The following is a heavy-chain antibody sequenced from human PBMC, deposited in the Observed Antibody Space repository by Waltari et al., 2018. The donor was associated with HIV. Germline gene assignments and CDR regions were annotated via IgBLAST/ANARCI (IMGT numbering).Heavy chain of an antibody. Sequence: AQLDMSGPGLVKPSHTPSLTCAVPGGFITDRHHGGSCSPQPAGKAPGWMGRGYVSGATNYSPSLRSRATISLDTSKRQVYLRLTSVTAADAAVYYCAGETYFMVRGVSPYYVFNGVDVWGRGTTVSVSS. J-gene: IGHJ6*02. D-gene: IGHD3-10*01. CDR3: AGETYFMVRGVSPYYVFNGVDV. V-gene: IGHV4-61*02. CDR1: GGFITDRHHG. CDR2: GYVSGAT.